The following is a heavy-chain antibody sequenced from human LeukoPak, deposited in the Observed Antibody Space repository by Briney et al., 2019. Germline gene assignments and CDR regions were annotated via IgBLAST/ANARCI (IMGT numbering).Heavy chain of an antibody. CDR1: GFTFSSYA. CDR2: ISYDGSNK. CDR3: AKDQGLGDWYYFDY. V-gene: IGHV3-30-3*01. J-gene: IGHJ4*02. Sequence: GGSLRLSCAASGFTFSSYAMHWVRQAPGKGLEWVAVISYDGSNKYYADSVKGRFTISRDNSKNTLYLQMNSLRAEDTAVYYCAKDQGLGDWYYFDYWGQGTLVTVSS. D-gene: IGHD2-21*02.